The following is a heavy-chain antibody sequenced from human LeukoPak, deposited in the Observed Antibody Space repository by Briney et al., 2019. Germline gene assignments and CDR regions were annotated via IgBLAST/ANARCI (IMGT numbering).Heavy chain of an antibody. V-gene: IGHV3-11*01. CDR2: ISESGSTK. CDR1: GFTFSDYY. CDR3: AREERGWSYYMDV. J-gene: IGHJ6*03. D-gene: IGHD3-10*01. Sequence: GGSLRLSCAASGFTFSDYYMSWIRQAPGKGLEWISYISESGSTKYYADSVKGRFTISRDNAKNSLLLQMNSLRADDTAVYYCAREERGWSYYMDVWGEGTTVTVSS.